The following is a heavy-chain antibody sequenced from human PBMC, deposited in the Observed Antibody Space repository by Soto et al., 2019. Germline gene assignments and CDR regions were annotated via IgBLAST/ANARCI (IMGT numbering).Heavy chain of an antibody. J-gene: IGHJ4*02. Sequence: QVLLQESGPGLVQPSGTLSLSCVVSGVSISSNYYWGWVRQPPGKGLEWLGDISHIGSVNYNPSLQSRVPISMDKSQHQLSLKVTSVTAADTAVYYCARSFGWYAIDYWGQGTLVIVSS. D-gene: IGHD6-19*01. CDR2: ISHIGSV. V-gene: IGHV4-4*02. CDR3: ARSFGWYAIDY. CDR1: GVSISSNYY.